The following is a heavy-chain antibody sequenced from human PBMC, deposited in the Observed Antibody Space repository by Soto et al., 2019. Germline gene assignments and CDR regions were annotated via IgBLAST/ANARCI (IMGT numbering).Heavy chain of an antibody. V-gene: IGHV1-8*01. CDR1: GYTFTSYD. D-gene: IGHD3-10*01. CDR2: MNPNSGNT. CDR3: ARFVSVCFGEPLTPSYNWFDP. Sequence: QVQLVQSGAEVKKPGASVKVSCKASGYTFTSYDINWVRQATGQGLEWMGWMNPNSGNTGYAQKFQGRVTMTRNTSISTAYMELSSLRSEDTAVYYCARFVSVCFGEPLTPSYNWFDPWGQGTLVTVSS. J-gene: IGHJ5*02.